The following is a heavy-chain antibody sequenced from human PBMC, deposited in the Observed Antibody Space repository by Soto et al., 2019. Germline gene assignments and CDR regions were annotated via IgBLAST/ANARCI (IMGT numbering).Heavy chain of an antibody. CDR2: INAGNGNT. Sequence: GASVKVSCKASGYTFTSYAMHWVRQAPGQRLEWMGWINAGNGNTKYSQKFQGRVTITRDTSASTAYMELSSLRSEDTAVYYCARSTIFGVVIINGPLDYWGQGTLVTVS. D-gene: IGHD3-3*01. J-gene: IGHJ4*02. CDR3: ARSTIFGVVIINGPLDY. V-gene: IGHV1-3*01. CDR1: GYTFTSYA.